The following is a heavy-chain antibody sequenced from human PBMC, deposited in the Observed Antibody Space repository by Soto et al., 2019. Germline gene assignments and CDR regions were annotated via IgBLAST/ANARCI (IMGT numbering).Heavy chain of an antibody. D-gene: IGHD2-2*01. Sequence: QVQLVQSGAEVKKPGASVKVSCKASGYTFTSHDINWMRQATGQGLEWMGWMTPNSGHTNYAQKCQGRVTMTRDTSISTAYMELTSLRSEDTAIYYCASDMSTTWGQGTLVIVSS. CDR1: GYTFTSHD. J-gene: IGHJ5*02. CDR2: MTPNSGHT. V-gene: IGHV1-8*01. CDR3: ASDMSTT.